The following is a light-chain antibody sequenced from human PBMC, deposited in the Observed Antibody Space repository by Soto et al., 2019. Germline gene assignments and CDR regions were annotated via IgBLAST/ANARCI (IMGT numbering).Light chain of an antibody. J-gene: IGKJ5*01. V-gene: IGKV3-20*01. CDR3: QQYGSSPGIT. Sequence: EIVLTQSPGTLSLSPGERDTLSCRASQSVSSSYLAWYQQKPGQAPRLLIYGASSRATGIPDRFSGSGSGTDFTLTISRLEPEDFAVYYCQQYGSSPGITFGQGTRLDIK. CDR1: QSVSSSY. CDR2: GAS.